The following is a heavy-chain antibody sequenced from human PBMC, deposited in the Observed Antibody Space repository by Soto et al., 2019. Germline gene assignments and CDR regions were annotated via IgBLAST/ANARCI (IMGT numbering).Heavy chain of an antibody. J-gene: IGHJ6*02. Sequence: SETLSLTCTVSGGSISSGGYYWSWIRQHPGKGLEWIGYIYYSGSTYYNPSLKSRVTISVDTSKNQFSLKLSSVTAADTAMYYCASSTIWSSSWYRGSYYYGMDVWGQGPTVTVSS. D-gene: IGHD6-13*01. V-gene: IGHV4-31*03. CDR2: IYYSGST. CDR1: GGSISSGGYY. CDR3: ASSTIWSSSWYRGSYYYGMDV.